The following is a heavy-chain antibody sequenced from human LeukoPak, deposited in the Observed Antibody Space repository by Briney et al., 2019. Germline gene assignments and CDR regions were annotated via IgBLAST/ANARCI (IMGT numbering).Heavy chain of an antibody. CDR3: AKDLPTFLRGNWFDP. J-gene: IGHJ5*02. Sequence: GGSLRLSCAASGFTFSSYAMHWVRQAPGKGLEWVAVISYDGSNKYYADSVKGRFTISRDNSKNTLYLQMNSLRAEDTAVYYCAKDLPTFLRGNWFDPWGQGTLVTVSS. CDR2: ISYDGSNK. V-gene: IGHV3-30-3*01. CDR1: GFTFSSYA. D-gene: IGHD3-3*01.